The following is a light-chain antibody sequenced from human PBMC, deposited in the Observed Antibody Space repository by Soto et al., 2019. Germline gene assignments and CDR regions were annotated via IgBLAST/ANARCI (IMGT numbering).Light chain of an antibody. CDR2: AAS. CDR3: QQYYSYPSLT. CDR1: QSISSY. J-gene: IGKJ4*01. Sequence: DIQMTQSPSSLSASVGDRVTITCRASQSISSYLNWYQQKPGKAPKLLIYAASSLQSGVPLRFSGSGSGTDFTLTISCLQSEDFATYYCQQYYSYPSLTFGGGTKVDIK. V-gene: IGKV1-39*01.